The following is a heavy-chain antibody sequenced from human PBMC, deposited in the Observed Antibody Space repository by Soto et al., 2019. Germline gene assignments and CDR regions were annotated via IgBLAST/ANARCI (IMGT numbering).Heavy chain of an antibody. J-gene: IGHJ6*02. CDR3: ARSPYSIGWYVGYYYYYGMDV. CDR2: IYSGGST. D-gene: IGHD6-19*01. Sequence: GGSLRLSCAASGFTVSSNYMSWVRQAPGKGLEWVSVIYSGGSTYYADSVKGRFTISRDNSKNTLYLQMNSLRAEDTAVYYCARSPYSIGWYVGYYYYYGMDVWGQGTTVTVSS. V-gene: IGHV3-53*01. CDR1: GFTVSSNY.